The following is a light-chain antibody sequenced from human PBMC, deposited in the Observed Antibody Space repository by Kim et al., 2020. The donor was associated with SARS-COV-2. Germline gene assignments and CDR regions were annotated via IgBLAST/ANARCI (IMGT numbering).Light chain of an antibody. CDR3: QQRSSWPWT. V-gene: IGKV3-11*01. CDR1: QSVTHY. Sequence: EIVLTQSPVTLSLSPGERATLSCRASQSVTHYLAWYQQKPGQAPRLLIYDASNRATGIPARFSGSGSGTDFTLTINRLEPEDFAVYYCQQRSSWPWTFGQGTKVEIK. J-gene: IGKJ1*01. CDR2: DAS.